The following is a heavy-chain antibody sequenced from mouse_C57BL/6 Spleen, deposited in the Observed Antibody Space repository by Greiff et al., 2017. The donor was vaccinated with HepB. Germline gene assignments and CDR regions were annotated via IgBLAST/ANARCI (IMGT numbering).Heavy chain of an antibody. CDR2: IYPRSGNT. Sequence: VQLVESGAELARPGASVKLSCKASGYTFTSYGISWVKQRTGQGLEWIGEIYPRSGNTYYNEKFKGKATLTADKSSSTAYMELRSLTSEDSAVYFCARRAYYGSSYYAMDYWGQGTSVTVSS. CDR1: GYTFTSYG. J-gene: IGHJ4*01. D-gene: IGHD1-1*01. V-gene: IGHV1-81*01. CDR3: ARRAYYGSSYYAMDY.